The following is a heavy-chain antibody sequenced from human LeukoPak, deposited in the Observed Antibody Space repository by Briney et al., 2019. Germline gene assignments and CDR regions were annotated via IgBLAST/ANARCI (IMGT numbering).Heavy chain of an antibody. CDR3: ARQQLPNGAYYFDY. D-gene: IGHD6-13*01. Sequence: SETLSLTCSVSGGSMNNYYWSWIRQPPGKGLEWIAYIYYSGGANCNPSLESRVAISVDTPNNQFSLTLSSVTAADTAVYYCARQQLPNGAYYFDYWGQGTLVTVSS. J-gene: IGHJ4*02. CDR2: IYYSGGA. V-gene: IGHV4-59*12. CDR1: GGSMNNYY.